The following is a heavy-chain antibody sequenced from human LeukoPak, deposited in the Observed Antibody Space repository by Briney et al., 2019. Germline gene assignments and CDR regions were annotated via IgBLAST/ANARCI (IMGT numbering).Heavy chain of an antibody. D-gene: IGHD6-6*01. Sequence: GGTLSLSCAASGFTFATYTYNWVRQAPAKGQERVASISATQTYIYYADSVKGRFTVYRDNAKKSLYLQINSLRAEDTGVYYCARDEGYSSSWGLDYWGQGTLVTVSS. J-gene: IGHJ4*02. V-gene: IGHV3-21*01. CDR1: GFTFATYT. CDR3: ARDEGYSSSWGLDY. CDR2: ISATQTYI.